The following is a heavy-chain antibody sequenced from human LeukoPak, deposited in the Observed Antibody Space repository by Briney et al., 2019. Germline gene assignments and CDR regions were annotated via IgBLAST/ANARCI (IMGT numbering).Heavy chain of an antibody. CDR1: GYTFTSYG. J-gene: IGHJ6*03. CDR2: INTNTGNP. D-gene: IGHD6-13*01. V-gene: IGHV7-4-1*02. Sequence: ASVKVSCKTSGYTFTSYGISWVRQAPGQGLEWMGWINTNTGNPMYAQGFTGRFVFSLDTSVSTAYLQISSLKADDIAVYYCATRYSSSHYYYLDVWGKGTTVTVSS. CDR3: ATRYSSSHYYYLDV.